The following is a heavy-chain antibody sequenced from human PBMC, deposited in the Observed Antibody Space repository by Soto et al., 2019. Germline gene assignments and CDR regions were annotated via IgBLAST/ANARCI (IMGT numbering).Heavy chain of an antibody. J-gene: IGHJ3*02. V-gene: IGHV1-8*01. CDR2: MNPNSGNT. D-gene: IGHD2-15*01. Sequence: ASVKVSCKASGYTFTSYDINWVRQATGQGLEWMGWMNPNSGNTGYAQKFQGRVTMTRNTSISTAYMELSSLRSEDTAGYYCAGGPESSRGGADAFDIWGKGTMVTVS. CDR1: GYTFTSYD. CDR3: AGGPESSRGGADAFDI.